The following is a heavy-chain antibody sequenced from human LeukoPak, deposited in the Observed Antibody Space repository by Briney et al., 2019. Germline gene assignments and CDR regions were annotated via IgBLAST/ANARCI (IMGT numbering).Heavy chain of an antibody. CDR3: ARGFGYGSGSYPLDY. Sequence: SETLSLTCTVSGGSISSYYWSWIRQPPGKGLEWIGYIYYSGSTNYNPSLKSRVTISVDTSKNQFSLKLSSVTAADTAVYYCARGFGYGSGSYPLDYWGQGTLVTVSS. D-gene: IGHD3-10*01. CDR1: GGSISSYY. J-gene: IGHJ4*02. CDR2: IYYSGST. V-gene: IGHV4-59*01.